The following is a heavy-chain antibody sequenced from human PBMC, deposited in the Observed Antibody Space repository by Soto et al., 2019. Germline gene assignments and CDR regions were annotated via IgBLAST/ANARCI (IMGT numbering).Heavy chain of an antibody. CDR2: IGGSGTGGRT. V-gene: IGHV3-23*01. D-gene: IGHD3-16*01. Sequence: EVHLLESGGDLVQPGGSLRLSCTASGLTFSTYAMSWVRQAPGKGLEWVSAIGGSGTGGRTSYADSVKGRFTISRDNSKNTVYRQMNSLRADDRAVDNCAKSPGGLDGNNSDCYGVDVWGQGTAVTVSS. CDR3: AKSPGGLDGNNSDCYGVDV. J-gene: IGHJ6*02. CDR1: GLTFSTYA.